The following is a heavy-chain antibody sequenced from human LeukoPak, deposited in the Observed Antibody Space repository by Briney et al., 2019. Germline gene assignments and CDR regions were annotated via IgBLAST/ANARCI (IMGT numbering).Heavy chain of an antibody. CDR2: IWYDGSNK. D-gene: IGHD5-24*01. CDR1: GFTFSSYG. CDR3: AKDLEMATIEGFDY. J-gene: IGHJ4*02. Sequence: GRSLRLSCAASGFTFSSYGMHWVRQAPGKGLEWVAVIWYDGSNKYYADSVKSRFTISRDNSKNTLYLQMNSLRAEDTAVYYCAKDLEMATIEGFDYWGQGTLVTVSS. V-gene: IGHV3-33*06.